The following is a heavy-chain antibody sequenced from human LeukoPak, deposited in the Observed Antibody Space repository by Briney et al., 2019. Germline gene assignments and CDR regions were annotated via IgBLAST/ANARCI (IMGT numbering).Heavy chain of an antibody. Sequence: ASVKVSCKASGYTFTGYYMHWVRQAPGQGLEWMGWINPNSGGTNYAQKFQGRVTMTRDTSISTAYMELSRLRSDDTAVYYCARAEGASVAVAGYNYYYGMDVWGQGTAVTVSS. D-gene: IGHD6-19*01. CDR3: ARAEGASVAVAGYNYYYGMDV. J-gene: IGHJ6*02. CDR2: INPNSGGT. V-gene: IGHV1-2*02. CDR1: GYTFTGYY.